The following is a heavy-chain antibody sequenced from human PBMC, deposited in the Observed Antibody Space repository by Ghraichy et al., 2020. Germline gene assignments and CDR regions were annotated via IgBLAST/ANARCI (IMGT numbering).Heavy chain of an antibody. J-gene: IGHJ6*02. CDR1: GFTFSSYA. CDR2: ISDSGGST. CDR3: AKAYGMDV. Sequence: LSLTCAASGFTFSSYAMSWVRQAPGKGLEWVSGISDSGGSTYYADSVKGRFTISRDNSKTTVYLQMNSLRAEDTAVYYCAKAYGMDVWGQGTTVTVSS. V-gene: IGHV3-23*01.